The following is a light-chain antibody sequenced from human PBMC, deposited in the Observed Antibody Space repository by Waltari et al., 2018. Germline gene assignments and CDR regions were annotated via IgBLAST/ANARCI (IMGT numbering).Light chain of an antibody. CDR3: LQHNSYPYT. V-gene: IGKV1-17*01. J-gene: IGKJ2*01. Sequence: DIQMTQSPSSLSASVGDRVTLTCRASQGIGNSLGWYQQKPGKAPKRLIYDASSLQSGVPSRFSGSGSGTEFTLTISSLQPEDFATYSCLQHNSYPYTFGQGTKLELK. CDR2: DAS. CDR1: QGIGNS.